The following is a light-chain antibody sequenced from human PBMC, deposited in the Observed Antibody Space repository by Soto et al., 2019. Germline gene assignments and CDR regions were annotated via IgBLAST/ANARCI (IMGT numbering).Light chain of an antibody. CDR2: DAS. CDR3: QHYSLVWA. CDR1: QSISSY. V-gene: IGKV1-39*01. J-gene: IGKJ1*01. Sequence: DIQMTQSPSSLSASVGDRVTITCRASQSISSYLNWYQQKPGKAPKLLIFDASSLESGVPSRFSGSGSGTELTLTISSLQPDDFATYYCQHYSLVWAFGQGTKVDIK.